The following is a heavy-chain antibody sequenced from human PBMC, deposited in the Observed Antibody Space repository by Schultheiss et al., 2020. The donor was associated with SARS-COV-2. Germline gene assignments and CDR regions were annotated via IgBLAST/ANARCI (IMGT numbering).Heavy chain of an antibody. CDR2: IYYSGST. J-gene: IGHJ4*02. D-gene: IGHD2-2*02. CDR1: GGSISSYY. Sequence: SETLSLTCTVSGGSISSYYWSWIRQPPGKGLEWIGYIYYSGSTNYNPSLKSRVTISVDTSKNQFSLKLSSVTAADTAVYYCARGLGDCSSTSCYTPYYFDYWGQGTLVTVSS. CDR3: ARGLGDCSSTSCYTPYYFDY. V-gene: IGHV4-59*08.